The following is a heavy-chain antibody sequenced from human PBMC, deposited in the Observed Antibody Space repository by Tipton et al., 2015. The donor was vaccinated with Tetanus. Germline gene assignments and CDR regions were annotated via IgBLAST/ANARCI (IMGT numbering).Heavy chain of an antibody. V-gene: IGHV5-51*01. CDR2: IFPDDSDT. D-gene: IGHD6-6*01. J-gene: IGHJ4*02. CDR3: ARMYSTSSPFDH. CDR1: GYSFTSHW. Sequence: QLVQSGADVKKPGESLKISCKASGYSFTSHWIGWVRQMPGKGLEWMGMIFPDDSDTRYSPSFQGHVTFSVDKSTSTVYLQWSILKAPDTAMYFCARMYSTSSPFDHWGQGTLVAVSS.